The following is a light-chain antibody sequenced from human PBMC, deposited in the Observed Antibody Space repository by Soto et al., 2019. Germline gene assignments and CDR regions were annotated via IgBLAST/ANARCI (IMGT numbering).Light chain of an antibody. CDR2: GAS. V-gene: IGKV3-15*01. CDR1: QSVSSN. J-gene: IGKJ1*01. CDR3: QQHNNWPPT. Sequence: EIVMTQSPATLSVSPGERATLSCRASQSVSSNLAWYQQKPSQAPRLLIYGASTRATGIPARFTGSGSGTEFTLSISSLQSEDFAVYHCQQHNNWPPTFGQGTKV.